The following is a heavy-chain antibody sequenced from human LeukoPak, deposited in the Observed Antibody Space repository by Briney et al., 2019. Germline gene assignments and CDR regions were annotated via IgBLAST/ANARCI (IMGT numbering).Heavy chain of an antibody. D-gene: IGHD3-22*01. CDR3: ATIVVVSSSLEDY. V-gene: IGHV3-7*03. CDR2: IKQDGSEK. J-gene: IGHJ4*02. Sequence: GGSLRLSCVASGFTFTSYWMNWVRKAPGKGLEWVANIKQDGSEKYYVDSVRGRFPISRDNVKKSLYLQMNSLRAEDTAVYYCATIVVVSSSLEDYWGQGTLVTVSS. CDR1: GFTFTSYW.